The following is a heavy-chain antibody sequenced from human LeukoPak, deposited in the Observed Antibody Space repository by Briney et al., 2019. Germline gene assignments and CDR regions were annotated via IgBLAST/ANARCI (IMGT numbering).Heavy chain of an antibody. D-gene: IGHD3-10*01. V-gene: IGHV1-2*02. J-gene: IGHJ5*02. CDR2: INPNSGGT. Sequence: ASVKGSCKASGYTFTGYYMHWVRQAPGQGLEWMGWINPNSGGTNYAQKFQGRVTMTRDTSMSTAYMELSRLRSDDTAVYYCARERTYYYGSGSYGNWFDPWGQGTLVTVSS. CDR3: ARERTYYYGSGSYGNWFDP. CDR1: GYTFTGYY.